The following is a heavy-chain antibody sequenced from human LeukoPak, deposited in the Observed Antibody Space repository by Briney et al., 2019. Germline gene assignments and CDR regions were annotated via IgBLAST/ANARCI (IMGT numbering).Heavy chain of an antibody. V-gene: IGHV4-61*02. J-gene: IGHJ6*02. D-gene: IGHD2-2*02. Sequence: SHTLSPTYTVSCGSISSGSYYWSWIRQPAGKGLERIGRIYTSRSTNSNPSLNSRVTISVDTCKNQFSLKLSSVTAADTAVYYCASTLRYCSSTSCYTGYYYYGMDVWGQGTTVTVSS. CDR1: CGSISSGSYY. CDR2: IYTSRST. CDR3: ASTLRYCSSTSCYTGYYYYGMDV.